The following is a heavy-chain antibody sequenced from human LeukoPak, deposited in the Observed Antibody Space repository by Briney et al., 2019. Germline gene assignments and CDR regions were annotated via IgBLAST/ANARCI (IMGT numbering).Heavy chain of an antibody. Sequence: SETLSLTCTVSGGSISSSNYYWGWIRQPPGKGLEWIGEINHSGTTNYNPSLKSRVTISLDTSKNQFSLKLSSVTAADTAVYYCARRAGIWFGEVVYYYYYMDVWGKGTTVTVSS. CDR1: GGSISSSNYY. CDR2: INHSGTT. V-gene: IGHV4-39*07. J-gene: IGHJ6*03. D-gene: IGHD3-10*01. CDR3: ARRAGIWFGEVVYYYYYMDV.